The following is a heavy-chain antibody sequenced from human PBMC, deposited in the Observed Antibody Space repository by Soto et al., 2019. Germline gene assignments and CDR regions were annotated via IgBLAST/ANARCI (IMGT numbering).Heavy chain of an antibody. CDR1: GFSLSTSGVG. Sequence: SGPTLVNPPQTLTLTCTFSGFSLSTSGVGVGWIRQPPGKALEWLALIYWNDDKRYSPSLKSRLTITKDTSKNQVVLTMTNMDPVDTATYYCAHNLVATIIQGYNWFDPWGQGTLVTVSS. CDR2: IYWNDDK. J-gene: IGHJ5*02. D-gene: IGHD5-12*01. V-gene: IGHV2-5*01. CDR3: AHNLVATIIQGYNWFDP.